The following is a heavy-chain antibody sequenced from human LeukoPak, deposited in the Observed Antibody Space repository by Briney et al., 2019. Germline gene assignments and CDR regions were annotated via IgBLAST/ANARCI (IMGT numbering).Heavy chain of an antibody. D-gene: IGHD3-9*01. CDR3: ASAVLRYFDSHDAFDI. V-gene: IGHV1-69*05. J-gene: IGHJ3*02. Sequence: SAKVSCKASGGTFSSYAISWVRQAPGQGLEWMGRIIPIFGTANYAQKFQGRVTITTDESTSTAYMELSSLRSEDTAVYYCASAVLRYFDSHDAFDIWGQGTMVTVSS. CDR2: IIPIFGTA. CDR1: GGTFSSYA.